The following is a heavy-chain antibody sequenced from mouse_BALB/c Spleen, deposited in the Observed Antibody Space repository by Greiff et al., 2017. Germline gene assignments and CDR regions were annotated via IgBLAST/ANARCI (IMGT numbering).Heavy chain of an antibody. CDR2: IYPGSGST. CDR1: GYTFTSYW. Sequence: LQQPGSELVRPGASVKLSCKASGYTFTSYWMHWVKQRPGQGLEWIGNIYPGSGSTNYDEKFKSKATLTVDTSSSTAYMQLSSLTSEDSAVYYCTKPSYYGSVFDYWGQGTTITVSS. CDR3: TKPSYYGSVFDY. J-gene: IGHJ2*01. D-gene: IGHD1-1*01. V-gene: IGHV1S22*01.